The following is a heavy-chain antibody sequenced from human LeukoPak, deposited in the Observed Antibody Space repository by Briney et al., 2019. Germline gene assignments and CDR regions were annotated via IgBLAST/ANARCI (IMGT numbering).Heavy chain of an antibody. CDR3: ARDYPPIAAAGTNDY. D-gene: IGHD6-13*01. Sequence: ASVKVSCKASGYTFTGYYMHWVRQAPGQGLEWMGWINPNSGGTNYAQKFQGSVTMTRDTSISTAYMELSRLRSDDTAVYYCARDYPPIAAAGTNDYWGQGTLVTVSS. CDR2: INPNSGGT. V-gene: IGHV1-2*02. CDR1: GYTFTGYY. J-gene: IGHJ4*02.